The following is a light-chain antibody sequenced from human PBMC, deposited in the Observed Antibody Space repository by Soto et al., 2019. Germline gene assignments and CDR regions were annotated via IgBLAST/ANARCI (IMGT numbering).Light chain of an antibody. Sequence: EIVMTQSPATLSVSPGERATLSCRASQSVSSNLAWYQQKPGQAPRLVIYGASTRATDIPDRFSASGSGTDFTLTISRLEPEDFAVYYCQQYSRAPLTFGQGTKVDIK. CDR2: GAS. CDR1: QSVSSN. CDR3: QQYSRAPLT. J-gene: IGKJ1*01. V-gene: IGKV3D-15*01.